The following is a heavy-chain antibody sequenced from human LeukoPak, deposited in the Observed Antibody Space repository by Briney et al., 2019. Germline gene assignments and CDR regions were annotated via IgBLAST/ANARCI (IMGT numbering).Heavy chain of an antibody. CDR3: ASATLRCSFGSCYEMDV. V-gene: IGHV1-69*06. J-gene: IGHJ6*04. CDR2: IIPIFGTA. D-gene: IGHD2-15*01. CDR1: VGTFSSYA. Sequence: PKASVKVACKSSVGTFSSYAIGWVRQAPGQGLEWMGGIIPIFGTANYAQKFQGRVTITADKSTSTAYMELSSLRSEDTAVFYCASATLRCSFGSCYEMDVWGKGTTVTVSS.